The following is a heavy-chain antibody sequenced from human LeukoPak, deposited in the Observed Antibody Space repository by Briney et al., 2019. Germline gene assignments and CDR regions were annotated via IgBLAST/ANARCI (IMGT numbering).Heavy chain of an antibody. D-gene: IGHD6-19*01. J-gene: IGHJ4*02. Sequence: ASVKVSCKASGYTFTTYAIHWVCQAPGHRLEWMAWINTGNGNTKYSQNFQGRVTITRDTSASTVYMELSRLRSEDTAVYYCARTNSGDYDHWGQGTLVTVSP. CDR2: INTGNGNT. CDR3: ARTNSGDYDH. CDR1: GYTFTTYA. V-gene: IGHV1-3*04.